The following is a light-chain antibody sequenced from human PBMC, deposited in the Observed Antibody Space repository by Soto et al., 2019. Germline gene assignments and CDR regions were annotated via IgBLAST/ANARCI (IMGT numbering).Light chain of an antibody. CDR1: RTVSVN. CDR2: GAS. CDR3: QQYSSWPPLA. Sequence: EVVMTQSPATLSVSPGDTATLACRASRTVSVNVAWYQQKPGQAPRLLIFGASTRANGIPARFSGGGSGTEFTLTVSSLQSEDFAVYYCQQYSSWPPLAFGGGTKVEI. V-gene: IGKV3-15*01. J-gene: IGKJ4*01.